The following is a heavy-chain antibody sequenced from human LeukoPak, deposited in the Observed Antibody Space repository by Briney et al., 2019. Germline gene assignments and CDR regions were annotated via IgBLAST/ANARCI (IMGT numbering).Heavy chain of an antibody. Sequence: PGGSLRPSCAASGFIFSSYSMSWVRQAPGKGLEWVPVITGSGGNTYYADSVKGRFTISKDNSKNTVYLQMSSLRVDDTAVYYCAKAASSSWPSYYYGMDVWGQGTTVTVSS. D-gene: IGHD6-13*01. CDR2: ITGSGGNT. V-gene: IGHV3-23*01. J-gene: IGHJ6*02. CDR1: GFIFSSYS. CDR3: AKAASSSWPSYYYGMDV.